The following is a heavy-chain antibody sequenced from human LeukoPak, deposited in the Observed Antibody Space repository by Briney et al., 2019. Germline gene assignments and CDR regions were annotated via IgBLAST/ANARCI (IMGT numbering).Heavy chain of an antibody. V-gene: IGHV1-2*02. J-gene: IGHJ4*02. CDR1: GYTFTGYY. CDR3: ARDRRGTYHENYFDY. CDR2: IHPNSGGT. Sequence: ASVKVSCKASGYTFTGYYMHWVRQAPGQGLEWMGWIHPNSGGTNYAQKSQGRVTMTRDTSISTAYMELSSLRSDDTAVYYCARDRRGTYHENYFDYWGQGTLVTVSS. D-gene: IGHD1-26*01.